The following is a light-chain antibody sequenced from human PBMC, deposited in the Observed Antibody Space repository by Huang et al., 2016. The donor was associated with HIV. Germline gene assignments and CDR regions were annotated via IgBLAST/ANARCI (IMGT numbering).Light chain of an antibody. CDR1: ESVSSN. J-gene: IGKJ2*01. CDR2: GAA. CDR3: QQYYKRPPYT. V-gene: IGKV3-15*01. Sequence: EMVMTQSPATLSLSPGERATLSCRASESVSSNLAWYQQKPGQAPRLLIHGAATRATGVPARFGGSGSGTEFTLTIISLQSEDFASCYCQQYYKRPPYTFGQGTKLEIK.